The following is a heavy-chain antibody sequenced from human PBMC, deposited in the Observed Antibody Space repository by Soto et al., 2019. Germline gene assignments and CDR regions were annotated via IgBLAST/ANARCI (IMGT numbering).Heavy chain of an antibody. Sequence: QSGGSLRLSCAASGFTFGDYTMHGVRQVPGKGLEWVSGFKWNSGDVGYADSVKGRFTISRDNARNSLYLQMNSLRPEDTAVYYCAKDRSSGSPYCGMDFWGQGTMVAPSS. CDR3: AKDRSSGSPYCGMDF. CDR2: FKWNSGDV. D-gene: IGHD3-10*01. V-gene: IGHV3-9*01. CDR1: GFTFGDYT. J-gene: IGHJ6*02.